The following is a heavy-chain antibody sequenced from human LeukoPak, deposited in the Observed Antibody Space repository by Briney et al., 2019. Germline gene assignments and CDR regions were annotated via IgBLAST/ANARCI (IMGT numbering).Heavy chain of an antibody. CDR2: ISGSGGST. CDR1: GFTFSSYA. CDR3: AKLVPSYSSSWYNY. J-gene: IGHJ4*02. D-gene: IGHD6-13*01. Sequence: GGSLRLSCAASGFTFSSYAMSWVRQAPGKGLEWVSAISGSGGSTYYADSVKGRFTISRDNSKNTLYLQMNSLRAEATAVYYCAKLVPSYSSSWYNYWGQGTLVTVSS. V-gene: IGHV3-23*01.